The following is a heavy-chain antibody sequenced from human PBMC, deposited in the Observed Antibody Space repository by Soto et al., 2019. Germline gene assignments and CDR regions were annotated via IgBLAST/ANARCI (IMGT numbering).Heavy chain of an antibody. CDR1: GYTFTSYG. V-gene: IGHV1-18*01. CDR2: ISAYNGNT. D-gene: IGHD3-10*01. CDR3: ARGTRITMVRGVMWFDY. Sequence: GASVKVSCKASGYTFTSYGISWVRQAPGQGLEWMGWISAYNGNTNYAQKLQGRVTMTTDTSTSTAYMELRSLRSDDTAVYYCARGTRITMVRGVMWFDYRGQGTLVTVSS. J-gene: IGHJ4*02.